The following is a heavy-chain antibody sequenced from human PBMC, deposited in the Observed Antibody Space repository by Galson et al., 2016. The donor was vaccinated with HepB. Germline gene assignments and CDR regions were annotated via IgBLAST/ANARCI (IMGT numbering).Heavy chain of an antibody. CDR1: GFSFHTYW. CDR3: ARGVSGWSMDY. Sequence: QSGAEVKKPGESLKISCKASGFSFHTYWIAWVRQMPGKGLEWMGLIYPGDSETRYNSSFQGQVTFSADKSVNTASLQWISLKTSDTAMYYCARGVSGWSMDYWGQGTLVTVSS. J-gene: IGHJ4*02. V-gene: IGHV5-51*01. D-gene: IGHD6-19*01. CDR2: IYPGDSET.